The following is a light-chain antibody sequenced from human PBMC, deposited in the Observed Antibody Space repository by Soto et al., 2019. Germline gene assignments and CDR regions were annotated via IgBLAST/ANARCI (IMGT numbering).Light chain of an antibody. J-gene: IGKJ1*01. Sequence: IVMPQSPATLSVSPGERATLSCMASQSVSSNLAWYQQEPGQAPRLLIYGASTRATGIPARFSGSGSGTEFTLTISSLQSEDFAVYYCQQYGSSPPGTFGQGTNVDIK. CDR1: QSVSSN. V-gene: IGKV3-15*01. CDR2: GAS. CDR3: QQYGSSPPGT.